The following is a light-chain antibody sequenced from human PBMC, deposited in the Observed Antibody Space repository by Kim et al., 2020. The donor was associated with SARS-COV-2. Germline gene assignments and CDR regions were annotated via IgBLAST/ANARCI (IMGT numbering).Light chain of an antibody. Sequence: SYELTQPPSVSVAPGKTARITCGGNNIGSKNVHWYQQKPGQAPVLVIYYDSDRPSGIPERFSGSNSGNTATLTISRVEAGDEADYYCQVWDRSSDHVV. J-gene: IGLJ2*01. CDR2: YDS. V-gene: IGLV3-21*04. CDR3: QVWDRSSDHVV. CDR1: NIGSKN.